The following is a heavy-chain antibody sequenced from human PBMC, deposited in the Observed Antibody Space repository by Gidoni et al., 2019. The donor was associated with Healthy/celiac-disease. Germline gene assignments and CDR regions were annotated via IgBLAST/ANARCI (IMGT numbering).Heavy chain of an antibody. V-gene: IGHV3-21*01. CDR1: GFTFSSYS. D-gene: IGHD6-13*01. J-gene: IGHJ4*02. CDR3: ARVGYSSSWYEGFDY. Sequence: EVQLVESGGGLVKPGGSLRLSCAASGFTFSSYSMNWVRQAPGKGLEWVSSISSSSSYIYYADSVKGRFTISRDNAKNSLYLQMNSLRAEDTAVYYCARVGYSSSWYEGFDYWGQGTLVTVSS. CDR2: ISSSSSYI.